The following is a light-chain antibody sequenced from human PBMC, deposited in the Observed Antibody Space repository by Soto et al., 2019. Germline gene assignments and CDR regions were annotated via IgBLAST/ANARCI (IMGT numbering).Light chain of an antibody. CDR3: TQSTHFPRT. CDR1: QSLVHSDANTY. Sequence: IVLTQTPLSSPVTLGQPASIYCRSSQSLVHSDANTYLSWRQQRPGQHPRLLIYMVFHRFSGVPDRFSGSGAGTDFTLKISRVEAEDVGVYYCTQSTHFPRTFGQGTKVEIK. V-gene: IGKV2-24*01. J-gene: IGKJ1*01. CDR2: MVF.